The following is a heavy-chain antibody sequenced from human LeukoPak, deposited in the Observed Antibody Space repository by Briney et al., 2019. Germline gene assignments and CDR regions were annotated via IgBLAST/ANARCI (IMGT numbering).Heavy chain of an antibody. D-gene: IGHD3-22*01. CDR3: AKDWYYYDSSGRPFDY. V-gene: IGHV3-23*01. J-gene: IGHJ4*02. CDR1: GLTFSSHG. CDR2: ISGSGGSI. Sequence: GGSLRLSCAASGLTFSSHGMSWVRQAPGKGLEWVSTISGSGGSIYYADSVKGRFTISRDNSKNTLYLQMSSLRVDDTAVYYCAKDWYYYDSSGRPFDYWGQGTLVTASS.